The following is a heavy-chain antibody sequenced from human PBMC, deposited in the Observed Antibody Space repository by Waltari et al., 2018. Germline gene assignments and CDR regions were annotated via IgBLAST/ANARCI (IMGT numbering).Heavy chain of an antibody. CDR1: GGSISSYY. D-gene: IGHD6-19*01. CDR2: IYYSGST. CDR3: AIRQQWRLGYYGMDV. J-gene: IGHJ6*02. Sequence: QVQLQESGPGLVKPSETLSLTCTVSGGSISSYYWSWIRQPPGKGLEWIGYIYYSGSTNYNPSLKSRVTIPVDPSKNQFSLKLSSVTAADTAVYYCAIRQQWRLGYYGMDVWGQGTTVTVSS. V-gene: IGHV4-59*01.